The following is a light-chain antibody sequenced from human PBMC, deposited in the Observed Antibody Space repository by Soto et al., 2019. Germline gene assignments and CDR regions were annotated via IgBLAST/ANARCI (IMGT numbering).Light chain of an antibody. Sequence: DMQMTRSPSSLSASVRARVTITCRASQSINKNLNWFQQKPGKAPKLLIYGASNLHSGVPSRFSGSGSGTDFTITIRRLRPEAFATYYCQMSYSRSTSACGAATKVDTK. CDR1: QSINKN. CDR3: QMSYSRSTSA. CDR2: GAS. J-gene: IGKJ3*01. V-gene: IGKV1-39*01.